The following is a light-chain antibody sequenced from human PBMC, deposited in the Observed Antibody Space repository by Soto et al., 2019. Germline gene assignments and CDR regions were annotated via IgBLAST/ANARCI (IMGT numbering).Light chain of an antibody. V-gene: IGKV3-15*01. J-gene: IGKJ2*01. CDR3: QQYNDWPPMYT. CDR2: GAS. CDR1: QNVNNN. Sequence: EVVMTQSPATLPVSPGDRATLSCRASQNVNNNLAWYQQRPGQAPRLLVYGASTRATGIPARFSASGSGTEFTLTISSVQYEDLAVYYCQQYNDWPPMYTFGQGSKLEIK.